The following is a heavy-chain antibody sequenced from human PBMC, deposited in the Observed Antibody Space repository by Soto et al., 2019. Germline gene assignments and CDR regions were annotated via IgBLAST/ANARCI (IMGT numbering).Heavy chain of an antibody. CDR1: GFSLSTSGVG. D-gene: IGHD4-17*01. CDR3: AHTLIQRSTYYYGMDV. V-gene: IGHV2-5*02. J-gene: IGHJ6*02. Sequence: QITLKESGPTLVKVTQTLTLTCTFSGFSLSTSGVGVAWSRQPPGKALEWLALIYCDDDNRYSPSLKSRLTITRDTSKNQVVLTMTNMDPVDTATYYCAHTLIQRSTYYYGMDVWGQGTTVTVSS. CDR2: IYCDDDN.